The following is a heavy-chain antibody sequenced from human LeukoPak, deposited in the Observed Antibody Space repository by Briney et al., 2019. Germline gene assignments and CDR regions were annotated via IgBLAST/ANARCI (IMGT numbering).Heavy chain of an antibody. CDR1: GFTFSSHG. Sequence: SGGSLRLSCAASGFTFSSHGMHWVRQAPGKGLEWVAVIWYDGSYKYHADSVKGRFTISRDNSNSTLYLQMNSLRAEDTAVYYCARDKSTSCYYFDYWGQGTLVTVSS. J-gene: IGHJ4*02. CDR3: ARDKSTSCYYFDY. CDR2: IWYDGSYK. D-gene: IGHD2-2*01. V-gene: IGHV3-33*01.